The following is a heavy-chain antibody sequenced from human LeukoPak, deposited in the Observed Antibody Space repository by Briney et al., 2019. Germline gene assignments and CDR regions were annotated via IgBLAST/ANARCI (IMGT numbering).Heavy chain of an antibody. CDR1: GGSISSGDYY. CDR3: AREAVDYGSGSHDY. D-gene: IGHD3-10*01. Sequence: SETLSLTCTVSGGSISSGDYYWSWIRQPPGKGLEWIGRVHSSGSTNYIPSIKSRVTMSVDTSKNQFSLKLNTVTAADTAMYYCAREAVDYGSGSHDYWGQGILVTVSS. J-gene: IGHJ4*02. V-gene: IGHV4-61*08. CDR2: VHSSGST.